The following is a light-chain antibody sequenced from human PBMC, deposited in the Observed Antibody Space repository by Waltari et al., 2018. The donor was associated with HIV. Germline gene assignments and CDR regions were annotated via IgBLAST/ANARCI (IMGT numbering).Light chain of an antibody. V-gene: IGLV1-47*01. CDR2: INN. J-gene: IGLJ3*02. CDR1: SSNIGRNY. CDR3: AAWDASLSAWV. Sequence: QSVLTQPPSASGTPGQRVTISCSGSSSNIGRNYVYWYQQLPGTAPKLRIYINNQRPSGVPDRFSGPKSGTSASLAISGLRSEDEADYYCAAWDASLSAWVFGGGTKLTVL.